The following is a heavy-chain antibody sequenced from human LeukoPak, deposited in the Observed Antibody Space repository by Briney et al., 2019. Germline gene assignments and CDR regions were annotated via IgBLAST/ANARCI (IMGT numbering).Heavy chain of an antibody. Sequence: GGSLGLSCAVSGFTDSGNYITWVRQAPGKGLEWVSVIYANGNTYYADSMQGRLTISRDKSKNTVFLQMNSLRAEDTAMYYCARVGEGELGNWFDPWGQGTLVTVSS. D-gene: IGHD3-10*01. CDR2: IYANGNT. V-gene: IGHV3-53*01. J-gene: IGHJ5*02. CDR1: GFTDSGNY. CDR3: ARVGEGELGNWFDP.